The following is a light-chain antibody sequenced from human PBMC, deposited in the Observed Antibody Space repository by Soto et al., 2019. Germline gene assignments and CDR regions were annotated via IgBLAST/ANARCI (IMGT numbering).Light chain of an antibody. J-gene: IGKJ4*01. CDR1: QSIGDT. CDR3: QRYNNWPLT. Sequence: EIVLTRSPGTLSLSPGERATLSCRASQSIGDTLAWYQHKPGQTPRLLIYDTSTRATGVPARFSGSRSGTEFTLTINSLQSEDFAVYYCQRYNNWPLTFGGGTKVDIK. CDR2: DTS. V-gene: IGKV3-15*01.